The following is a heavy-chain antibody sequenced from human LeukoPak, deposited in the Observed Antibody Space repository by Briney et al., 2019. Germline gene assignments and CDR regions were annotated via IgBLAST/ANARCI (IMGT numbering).Heavy chain of an antibody. V-gene: IGHV1-18*01. CDR1: GYTFTSYG. D-gene: IGHD2-21*02. J-gene: IGHJ3*02. Sequence: SVKVSCKASGYTFTSYGISWVRQAPGQGLEWMGWISAYNGNTNYAQKLKGRVTMTTDTSTSTAYMELKSLRSDDTAVYYCARDAAVVTAILDAFDIWGQGTMVTVSS. CDR2: ISAYNGNT. CDR3: ARDAAVVTAILDAFDI.